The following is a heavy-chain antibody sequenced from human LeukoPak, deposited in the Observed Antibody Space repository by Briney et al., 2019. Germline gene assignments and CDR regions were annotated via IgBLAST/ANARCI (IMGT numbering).Heavy chain of an antibody. J-gene: IGHJ4*02. CDR1: GGSFSGYY. CDR2: VNHSGST. D-gene: IGHD5-18*01. Sequence: SETLSLTCAVYGGSFSGYYWSWIRQPPGKGLEWIGEVNHSGSTNYNPSLKSRVTISVDTSKNQFSLKLSSVTAADTAVYYCARGWDTAMVFDYWGQGTPVTVSS. V-gene: IGHV4-34*01. CDR3: ARGWDTAMVFDY.